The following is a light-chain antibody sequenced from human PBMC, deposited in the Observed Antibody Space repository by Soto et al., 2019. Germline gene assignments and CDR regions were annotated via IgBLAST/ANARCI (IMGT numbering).Light chain of an antibody. V-gene: IGKV1-39*01. CDR1: QNIRTY. J-gene: IGKJ1*01. CDR2: AAS. CDR3: QQTLSVPRT. Sequence: DIQMTQYPRFLSASVGDRVTITCRASQNIRTYLTWYQQKPGKGPTVLIYAASTLQRGVPSRFSGSTTGTDFTLTITGLQPEDSATYYCQQTLSVPRTFGLGTKVDIK.